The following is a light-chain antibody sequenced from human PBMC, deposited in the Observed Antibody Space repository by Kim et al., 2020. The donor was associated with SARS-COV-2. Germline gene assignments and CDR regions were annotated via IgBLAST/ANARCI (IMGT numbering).Light chain of an antibody. CDR1: SSNIGAGYD. J-gene: IGLJ2*01. CDR3: QSYDSSLSGSGIDVV. CDR2: GNS. Sequence: QSVLTQPPSVSGAPGQRVTISCTGSSSNIGAGYDVHWYQQLPGTAPKLLIYGNSNRPSGVPDRFSGSKSGTSASLAITGLQAEDEADYYCQSYDSSLSGSGIDVVFGGGTQLTVL. V-gene: IGLV1-40*01.